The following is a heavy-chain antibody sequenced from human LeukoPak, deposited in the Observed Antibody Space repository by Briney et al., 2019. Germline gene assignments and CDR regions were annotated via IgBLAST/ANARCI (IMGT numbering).Heavy chain of an antibody. Sequence: SETLSLTCSVSGGSISSYYWSWIRQPAGKGLEWIGRIYTSGSTNYNPSLKSRVTMSVDTSKNQYSLKLSSVTAADTAVYYCARVFYCGGDCYFFDYWGQGTLVTVSS. J-gene: IGHJ4*02. CDR2: IYTSGST. CDR3: ARVFYCGGDCYFFDY. D-gene: IGHD2-21*02. CDR1: GGSISSYY. V-gene: IGHV4-4*07.